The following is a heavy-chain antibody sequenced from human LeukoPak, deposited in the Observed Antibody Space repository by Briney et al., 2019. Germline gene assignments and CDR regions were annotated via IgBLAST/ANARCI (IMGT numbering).Heavy chain of an antibody. CDR3: ARGLSVGRGVNKLYYFDY. CDR2: ISSSSSTI. Sequence: GGSLRLSCAASGFTFSSYSMNWVRQAPGKGLEWVSYISSSSSTIYYADSVKGRFTISRDNAKNSLYLQMNSLRAEDTAVYYCARGLSVGRGVNKLYYFDYWGQGPLVTVSS. J-gene: IGHJ4*02. CDR1: GFTFSSYS. V-gene: IGHV3-48*01. D-gene: IGHD3-10*01.